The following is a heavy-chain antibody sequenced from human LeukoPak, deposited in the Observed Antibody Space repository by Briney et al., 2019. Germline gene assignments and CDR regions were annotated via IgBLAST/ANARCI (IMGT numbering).Heavy chain of an antibody. D-gene: IGHD5-12*01. Sequence: GESLKISCKGSGYSFTNYWIGWVRQPPGKGLEFLGIIYPHDSETIYSPSFQGQVTVSADKSISTAYLQWNSLKASDTAMYYCARVDRRGYSDYTAILPDYWGQGTLVTVSS. CDR2: IYPHDSET. V-gene: IGHV5-51*01. CDR3: ARVDRRGYSDYTAILPDY. J-gene: IGHJ4*02. CDR1: GYSFTNYW.